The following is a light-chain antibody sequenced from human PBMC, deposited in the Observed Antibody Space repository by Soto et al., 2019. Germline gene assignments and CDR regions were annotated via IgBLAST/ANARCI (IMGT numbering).Light chain of an antibody. CDR2: DAS. CDR1: QTVSNNY. Sequence: EIVLTQSPDTLSLSPGERATLSCRASQTVSNNYLAWYQQKAGQAPRLVIYDASTRATGIPDRFSASGSGTDFTLTISRLEPEDFAVYFCQQYASAPLTFSQGTKVDIK. J-gene: IGKJ1*01. CDR3: QQYASAPLT. V-gene: IGKV3-20*01.